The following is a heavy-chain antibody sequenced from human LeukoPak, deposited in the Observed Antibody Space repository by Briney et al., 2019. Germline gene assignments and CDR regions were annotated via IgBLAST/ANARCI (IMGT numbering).Heavy chain of an antibody. CDR3: TTRGYSYGFDY. Sequence: GGSVRLSCAASGFTFSNAWMSWVREAPGKGLEWVGRIKSKTDGGTTDYAAPVKGRFTISRDDSKNTLYLQMNSLKTEDTAVYYCTTRGYSYGFDYWGQGTLVTVSS. CDR1: GFTFSNAW. D-gene: IGHD5-18*01. J-gene: IGHJ4*02. CDR2: IKSKTDGGTT. V-gene: IGHV3-15*01.